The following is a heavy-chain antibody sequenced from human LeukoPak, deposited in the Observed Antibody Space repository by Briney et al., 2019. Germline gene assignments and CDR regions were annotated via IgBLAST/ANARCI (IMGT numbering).Heavy chain of an antibody. CDR1: GFTFRSYW. CDR2: IKSDGSSA. J-gene: IGHJ4*02. Sequence: GGSLRLSCAASGFTFRSYWVHWGRQAPGKGLGWVSPIKSDGSSASYADSVKGRFTISRDNAKNTLYLQMNSLRAEDTAVYYCARDLRTPSDTNIAIDYWGQGTLVTVSS. D-gene: IGHD4-23*01. V-gene: IGHV3-74*01. CDR3: ARDLRTPSDTNIAIDY.